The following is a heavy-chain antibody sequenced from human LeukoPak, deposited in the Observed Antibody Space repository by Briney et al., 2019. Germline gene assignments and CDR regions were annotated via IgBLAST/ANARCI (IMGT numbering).Heavy chain of an antibody. CDR1: GFTFSTYW. CDR3: ARASTTVPNLLDH. J-gene: IGHJ4*02. CDR2: IKGDGSST. D-gene: IGHD4-17*01. Sequence: GGSLRLSCAPAGFTFSTYWMHWVRHAPGKGLGWVARIKGDGSSTIYADSVKGRFTISRDNSKNTLYLQTSSLRAEDTAVYYCARASTTVPNLLDHWGRGTLVTVSS. V-gene: IGHV3-74*01.